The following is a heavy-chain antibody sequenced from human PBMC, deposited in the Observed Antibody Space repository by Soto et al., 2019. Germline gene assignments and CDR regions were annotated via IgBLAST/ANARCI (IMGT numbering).Heavy chain of an antibody. CDR2: IYSSGGS. J-gene: IGHJ4*02. CDR1: GASVSSGDYY. D-gene: IGHD1-1*01. Sequence: QVQLQESGPGLVKPSQTLSLTCTVSGASVSSGDYYWSCIRQPPGKGLEWFGYIYSSGGSSYNPSLKGRLTISIDTSKNQFSLKLNSVTVADTAIYYCVGTGTTDDYWGRGTLVTVSS. CDR3: VGTGTTDDY. V-gene: IGHV4-30-4*01.